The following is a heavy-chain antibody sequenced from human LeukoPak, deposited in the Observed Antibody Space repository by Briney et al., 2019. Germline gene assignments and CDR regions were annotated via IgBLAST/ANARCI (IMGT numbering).Heavy chain of an antibody. CDR3: ASYYYDSSGYWFDP. CDR2: IYYSGST. D-gene: IGHD3-22*01. J-gene: IGHJ5*02. Sequence: ASETLSLTCTVSGGSISSGDYYWSWIRQPPGKGLEWIGSIYYSGSTYYNPSLKSRVTISVDTSKNQFSLKLSSVTAADTAVYYCASYYYDSSGYWFDPWGQGTLVTVSS. CDR1: GGSISSGDYY. V-gene: IGHV4-39*01.